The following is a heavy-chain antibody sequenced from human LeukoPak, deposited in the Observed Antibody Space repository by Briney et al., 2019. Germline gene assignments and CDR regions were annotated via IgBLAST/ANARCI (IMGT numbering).Heavy chain of an antibody. CDR3: ARDPRQDGSLFDY. CDR2: ISAYNGNT. V-gene: IGHV1-18*01. J-gene: IGHJ4*02. D-gene: IGHD5-24*01. CDR1: GYTFTSYG. Sequence: ASVKVSCTASGYTFTSYGISWVRQAPGQGLEWMGWISAYNGNTNYAQNLQGRVTMTTDTSTSTAYMDLRSLRSDDTAVYYCARDPRQDGSLFDYWGQGTLVTVSS.